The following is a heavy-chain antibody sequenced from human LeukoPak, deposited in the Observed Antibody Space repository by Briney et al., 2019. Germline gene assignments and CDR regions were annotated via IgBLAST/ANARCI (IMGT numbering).Heavy chain of an antibody. CDR2: IRKKDDSYST. CDR3: ARAYNGFYFDY. V-gene: IGHV3-72*01. CDR1: GFSFSDHY. D-gene: IGHD3-10*01. Sequence: GGSLRLSCAASGFSFSDHYMDWVRQAPGKGLEWVGRIRKKDDSYSTEFAASVTGRFTISRDDSQSSLYLQMNSLKTEDTAVYYCARAYNGFYFDYWGQGALVTVSS. J-gene: IGHJ4*02.